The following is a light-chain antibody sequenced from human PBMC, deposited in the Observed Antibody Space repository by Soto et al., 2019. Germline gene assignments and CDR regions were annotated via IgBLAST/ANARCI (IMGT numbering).Light chain of an antibody. CDR2: GAS. Sequence: EIVLTQSPGTLSLSPGERATLSCRASQSVSSSYLAWYQQKPGQAPRLLIYGASSRATGIPDRFSGSGSGTDFTLTISRLEPEDFAVYYCQQYGSSPLFGQGTKVHIK. V-gene: IGKV3-20*01. CDR3: QQYGSSPL. CDR1: QSVSSSY. J-gene: IGKJ1*01.